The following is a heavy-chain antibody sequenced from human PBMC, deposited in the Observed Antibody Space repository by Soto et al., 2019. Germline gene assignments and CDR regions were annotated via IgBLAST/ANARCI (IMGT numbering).Heavy chain of an antibody. CDR3: ARRYDFWSGYSERYYYYYGMDV. D-gene: IGHD3-3*01. Sequence: SETLSLTCAVSGGSISSSNWWSWVRQPPGKGLEWIGEIYHSGSTNYNPSLKSRATISVDKSKNQFSLKLSSVTAADTAVYYCARRYDFWSGYSERYYYYYGMDVWGQGTTVTVSS. CDR2: IYHSGST. CDR1: GGSISSSNW. V-gene: IGHV4-4*02. J-gene: IGHJ6*02.